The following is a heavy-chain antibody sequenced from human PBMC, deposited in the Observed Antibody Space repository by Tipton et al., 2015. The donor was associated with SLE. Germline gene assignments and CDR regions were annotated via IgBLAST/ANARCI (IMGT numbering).Heavy chain of an antibody. V-gene: IGHV4-39*07. J-gene: IGHJ4*02. D-gene: IGHD3-22*01. CDR3: ARVEDYYDSSGYDY. CDR1: GGSISSISYY. CDR2: IYYSGST. Sequence: TLSLTCTVSGGSISSISYYWGWIRQPPGKGLEWIGSIYYSGSTYYNPSLKSRVTISVDTSKNQFSLKLSSVTAADTAVYYCARVEDYYDSSGYDYWGQGTLVTVSS.